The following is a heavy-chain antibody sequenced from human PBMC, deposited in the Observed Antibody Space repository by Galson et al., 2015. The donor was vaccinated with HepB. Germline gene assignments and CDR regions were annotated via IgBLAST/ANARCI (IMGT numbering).Heavy chain of an antibody. J-gene: IGHJ4*02. V-gene: IGHV4-39*01. D-gene: IGHD4-17*01. CDR2: IFYSGSN. CDR3: ARHGLSMTTVTSVDY. CDR1: GGSISRSSYY. Sequence: ETLSLTCIVSGGSISRSSYYWGWIRQPPGKGLEWIGSIFYSGSNYYNPSLKSRVTMSVDTSKNQFSLKLSSVTAADTAVYYCARHGLSMTTVTSVDYWGQGILVTVSS.